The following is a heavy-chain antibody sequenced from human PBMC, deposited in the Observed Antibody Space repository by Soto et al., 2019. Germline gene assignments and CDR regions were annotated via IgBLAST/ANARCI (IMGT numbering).Heavy chain of an antibody. Sequence: GSLRLSCAASGFTFSGSAMHWVRQASGKGLEWVGRIRSKANSYATAYAASVKGRFTISRDDSKNTAYLQMNSLKTEDTAVYYCTRSSSSGRFDPWGQGTLVTAPQ. CDR3: TRSSSSGRFDP. CDR2: IRSKANSYAT. V-gene: IGHV3-73*01. D-gene: IGHD6-6*01. CDR1: GFTFSGSA. J-gene: IGHJ5*02.